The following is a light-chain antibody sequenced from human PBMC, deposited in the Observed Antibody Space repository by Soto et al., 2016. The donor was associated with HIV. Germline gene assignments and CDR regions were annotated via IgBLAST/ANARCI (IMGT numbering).Light chain of an antibody. CDR2: KDI. CDR1: ALPTQY. CDR3: QSTDSNGSSWV. Sequence: SYELTQSPSVSVSPGQTARTTCSGDALPTQYAHWYQQKSGQAPVLIIHKDIVRPSGIPERFSGSNSGTTVTLTISGVQAEDEAVYYCQSTDSNGSSWVFGGGTKVTV. J-gene: IGLJ3*02. V-gene: IGLV3-25*03.